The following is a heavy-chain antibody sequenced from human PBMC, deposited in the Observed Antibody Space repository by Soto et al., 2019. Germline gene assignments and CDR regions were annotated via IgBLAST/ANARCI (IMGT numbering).Heavy chain of an antibody. CDR2: ISAANGNT. CDR1: GYTFTSYA. D-gene: IGHD2-21*02. CDR3: ERSLVVTALQGY. J-gene: IGHJ4*02. V-gene: IGHV1-3*01. Sequence: ASVKVSCKASGYTFTSYAMHWVRQAPGQRLEWMGWISAANGNTKYSQKFKGRVKITMDTSASTDYMEMSSLRSEATAVYYCERSLVVTALQGYWGQGPLLTVS.